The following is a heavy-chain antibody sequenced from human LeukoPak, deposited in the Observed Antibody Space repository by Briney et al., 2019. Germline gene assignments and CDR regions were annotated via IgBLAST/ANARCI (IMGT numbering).Heavy chain of an antibody. D-gene: IGHD5-18*01. CDR3: AKDPLRGYSYGHFDY. J-gene: IGHJ4*02. CDR1: GFTFSSYS. Sequence: AGGSLRLSCAASGFTFSSYSMNWVRQAPGKGLEWVSSISTSSAYIYYADSVKGRFRISRDNAKNSLYLQMNSLGADDSAIYYCAKDPLRGYSYGHFDYWGQGTLVTVSS. CDR2: ISTSSAYI. V-gene: IGHV3-21*01.